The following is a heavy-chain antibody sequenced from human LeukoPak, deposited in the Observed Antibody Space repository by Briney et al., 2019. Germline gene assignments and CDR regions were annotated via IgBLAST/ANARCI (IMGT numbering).Heavy chain of an antibody. J-gene: IGHJ6*02. D-gene: IGHD3-9*01. CDR2: ISYDGSNK. Sequence: GRSLRLSCAASGFTFSSYGMHWVRQAPGKGLEWVAVISYDGSNKYYADSVKGRFTISRDNSKNTLYLQMNSLTAEDTAVYYCAKANMLTGYYPEDDYDGMDVWGQGTTVTVSS. CDR3: AKANMLTGYYPEDDYDGMDV. V-gene: IGHV3-30*18. CDR1: GFTFSSYG.